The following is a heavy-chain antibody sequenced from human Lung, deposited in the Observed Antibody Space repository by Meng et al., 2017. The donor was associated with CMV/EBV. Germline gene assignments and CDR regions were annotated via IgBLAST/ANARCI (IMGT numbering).Heavy chain of an antibody. CDR1: GFTFSSYG. V-gene: IGHV3-33*06. CDR3: AKDAGQYCSSTSCYKDWGYFDL. CDR2: IWYDGSNK. Sequence: RGSLRLXCAASGFTFSSYGMHWVRQAPGKGLEWVAVIWYDGSNKYYADSVKGRFTISRDNSKNTLYLQMNSLRAEDTAVYYCAKDAGQYCSSTSCYKDWGYFDLWXLGTLVTVSS. D-gene: IGHD2-2*02. J-gene: IGHJ2*01.